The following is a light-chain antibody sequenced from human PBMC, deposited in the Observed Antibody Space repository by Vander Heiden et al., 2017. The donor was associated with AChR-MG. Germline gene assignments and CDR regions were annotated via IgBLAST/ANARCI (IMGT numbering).Light chain of an antibody. J-gene: IGKJ3*01. V-gene: IGKV4-1*01. Sequence: DIVMTQSPDSLAVSLGERATINCKSSQSVLYSSNNKNYLAWYQQKPGQPPKLLISWASTRESGVPDRFSGSGSGTDFTLTISSLQAEDVAVYSCQQYYTTPLTFGPGTKVDI. CDR2: WAS. CDR1: QSVLYSSNNKNY. CDR3: QQYYTTPLT.